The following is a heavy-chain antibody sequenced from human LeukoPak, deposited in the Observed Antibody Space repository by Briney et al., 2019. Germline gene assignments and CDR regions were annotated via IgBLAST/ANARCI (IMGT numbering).Heavy chain of an antibody. CDR2: IYYSGST. CDR1: GGSISSGDYY. CDR3: ARRNTFGGGFDI. D-gene: IGHD3-16*01. Sequence: SETLSLTCTVSGGSISSGDYYWSWIRQPPGKGLEWIGYIYYSGSTNYNPSLKSRVTISVDTSKNQFSLKLSSVTAADTAVYYCARRNTFGGGFDIWGQGTMVTVSS. V-gene: IGHV4-61*08. J-gene: IGHJ3*02.